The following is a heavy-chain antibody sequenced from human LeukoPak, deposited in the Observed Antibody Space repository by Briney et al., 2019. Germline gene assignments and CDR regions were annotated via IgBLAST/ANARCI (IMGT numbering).Heavy chain of an antibody. D-gene: IGHD3/OR15-3a*01. J-gene: IGHJ6*03. CDR3: ARALSWTTESYYYMDV. Sequence: ASVKISCKASAYTFSSYDINWVRQATGQGLEWMVWMNPNSGNTGYAQTFQGRVTMTKNTSITTAYMELSSLRSEDTAVYYCARALSWTTESYYYMDVWGKGSTVTVSS. V-gene: IGHV1-8*01. CDR1: AYTFSSYD. CDR2: MNPNSGNT.